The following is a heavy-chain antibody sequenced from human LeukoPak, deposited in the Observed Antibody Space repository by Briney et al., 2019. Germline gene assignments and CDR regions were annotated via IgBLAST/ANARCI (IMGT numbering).Heavy chain of an antibody. CDR2: VDPEDGET. CDR3: ARDVIAAAQRGAFDI. D-gene: IGHD6-13*01. Sequence: ASVKVSCKVSGYTFTDYYMHWVQQAPGKGLEWMGLVDPEDGETIYAEKFQGRVTITADTSADTAYMELSSLRSGDTAVYYLARDVIAAAQRGAFDIWGQGTMVTVSS. J-gene: IGHJ3*02. V-gene: IGHV1-69-2*01. CDR1: GYTFTDYY.